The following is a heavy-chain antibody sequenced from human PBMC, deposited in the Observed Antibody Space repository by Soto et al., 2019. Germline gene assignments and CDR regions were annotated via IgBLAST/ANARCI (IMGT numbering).Heavy chain of an antibody. J-gene: IGHJ6*03. CDR1: GGSFSGYY. CDR2: INHSGST. Sequence: SETLSLTCAVYGGSFSGYYWSWIRQPPGKGLEWIGEINHSGSTNYNPSLKSRVTISVDTSKNQFSLKLSSVAAADTAVYYCARGRNRGVVPAAAYYYYMDVWGKGTTVTVSS. CDR3: ARGRNRGVVPAAAYYYYMDV. V-gene: IGHV4-34*01. D-gene: IGHD2-2*01.